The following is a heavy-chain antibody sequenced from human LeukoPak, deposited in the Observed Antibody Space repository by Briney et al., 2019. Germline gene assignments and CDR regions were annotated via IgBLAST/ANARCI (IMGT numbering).Heavy chain of an antibody. CDR2: ISYDGSNK. D-gene: IGHD3-10*01. J-gene: IGHJ5*02. V-gene: IGHV3-30-3*01. CDR3: ARDYYGSGSYEGEFNWFDP. Sequence: GRSLRLSCAASGFTFSSYAMHWVRQAPGKGLEWVAVISYDGSNKYYADSVKGRFTISRDNSKNTLYLQMNSLRAEDTAVYYCARDYYGSGSYEGEFNWFDPWGQGTLVTVSS. CDR1: GFTFSSYA.